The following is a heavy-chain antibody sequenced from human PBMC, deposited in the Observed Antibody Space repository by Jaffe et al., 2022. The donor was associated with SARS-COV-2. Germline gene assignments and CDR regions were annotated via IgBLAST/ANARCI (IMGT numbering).Heavy chain of an antibody. CDR2: IRSKAYGGTT. D-gene: IGHD1-26*01. J-gene: IGHJ4*02. CDR1: GFTFGDYA. Sequence: EVQLVESGGGLVQPGRSLRLSCTASGFTFGDYAMSWVRQAPGKGLEWVGFIRSKAYGGTTEYAASVKGRFTISRDDSKSIAYLQMNSLKTEDTAVYYCTRERWELLSRPRYYFDYWGQGTLVTVSS. CDR3: TRERWELLSRPRYYFDY. V-gene: IGHV3-49*04.